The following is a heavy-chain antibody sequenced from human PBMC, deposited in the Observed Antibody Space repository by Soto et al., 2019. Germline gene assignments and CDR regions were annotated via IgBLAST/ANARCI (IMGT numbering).Heavy chain of an antibody. CDR1: GYTFTSCG. Sequence: XSVKVSCKASGYTFTSCGIIWVRQAPGQGLEWMGWISAYNGNTNYAQKLQGRVTMTTDTSTSTAYMELRSLRSDDTAVYYCAREFCRWYSVSSCSWLFDPWGQGTLVTVSS. V-gene: IGHV1-18*01. D-gene: IGHD6-13*01. CDR3: AREFCRWYSVSSCSWLFDP. J-gene: IGHJ5*02. CDR2: ISAYNGNT.